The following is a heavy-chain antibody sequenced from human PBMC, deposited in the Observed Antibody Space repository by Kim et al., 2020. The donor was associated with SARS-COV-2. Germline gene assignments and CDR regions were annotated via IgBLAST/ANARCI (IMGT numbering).Heavy chain of an antibody. J-gene: IGHJ4*02. D-gene: IGHD3-10*01. CDR1: GFTFSSYS. CDR2: ISSSSSYI. CDR3: ARDNGELLRAYYFDY. Sequence: GGSLRLSCAASGFTFSSYSMNWVRQAPGKGLEWVSSISSSSSYIYYADSVKGRFTISRDNAKNSLYLQMNSLRAEDTAVYYCARDNGELLRAYYFDYWGQGTLVTVSS. V-gene: IGHV3-21*01.